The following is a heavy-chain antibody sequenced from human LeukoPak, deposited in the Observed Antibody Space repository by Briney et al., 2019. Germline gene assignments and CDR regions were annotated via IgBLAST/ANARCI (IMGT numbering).Heavy chain of an antibody. CDR1: GGSISSGDYY. D-gene: IGHD3-22*01. CDR3: ARASYSYDISGWVPFDY. Sequence: SETLSLTCTVSGGSISSGDYYWSWIRQPAGKGLEWIGRIYTSGSTTYNPSLKSRVTISGDTSENQFSLRLSSVTAADTAVYYCARASYSYDISGWVPFDYWGQGTLVTVSS. CDR2: IYTSGST. J-gene: IGHJ4*02. V-gene: IGHV4-61*02.